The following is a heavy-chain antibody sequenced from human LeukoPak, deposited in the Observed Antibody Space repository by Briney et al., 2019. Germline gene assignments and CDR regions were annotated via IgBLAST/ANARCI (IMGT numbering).Heavy chain of an antibody. V-gene: IGHV4-61*02. CDR2: ISSSGST. D-gene: IGHD3-10*01. Sequence: SETLSLTCTVSGDSISSGDYYWSWIRQPAGKGLEWIGRISSSGSTNYNPSLKSRVTISVDTSKNQFSLKLSSVTAADTAVYYCAREAYYYGSGSYYNSGEFYYYYMDVWGKGTTVTISS. CDR1: GDSISSGDYY. CDR3: AREAYYYGSGSYYNSGEFYYYYMDV. J-gene: IGHJ6*03.